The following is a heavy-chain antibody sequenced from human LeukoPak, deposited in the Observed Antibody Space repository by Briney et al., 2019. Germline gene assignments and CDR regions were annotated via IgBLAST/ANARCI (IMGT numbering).Heavy chain of an antibody. D-gene: IGHD5-18*01. J-gene: IGHJ4*02. CDR3: ARGGGPYSYGPFDY. CDR2: IYHSGST. Sequence: PSETLSLTYAVSGGSISSGGYSWSWIRQPPGKGLEWIGYIYHSGSTYYNPSLKSRVTISVDRSKNQFSLKLSSVTAADTAVYYCARGGGPYSYGPFDYWGQGTLVTVSS. V-gene: IGHV4-30-2*01. CDR1: GGSISSGGYS.